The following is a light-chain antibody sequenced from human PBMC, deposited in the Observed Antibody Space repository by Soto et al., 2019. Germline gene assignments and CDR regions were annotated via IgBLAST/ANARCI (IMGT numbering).Light chain of an antibody. CDR1: QSVDSTY. CDR2: GAS. CDR3: QQRSNFIT. J-gene: IGKJ5*01. Sequence: EIVLTQSPGTLSLSPGERATLSCRASQSVDSTYLTCYQQKPGQAPRLLIYGASGRATGVPDRFSGSGSGTDFTLTISRLEPEDFAVYYCQQRSNFITFGQGTRLEI. V-gene: IGKV3D-20*02.